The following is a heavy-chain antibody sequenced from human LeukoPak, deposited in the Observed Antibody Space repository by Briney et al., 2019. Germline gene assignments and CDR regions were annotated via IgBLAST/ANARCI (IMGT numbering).Heavy chain of an antibody. CDR2: IYPGDSDT. Sequence: GESLKISCKGSGYSFTSYWIGWVRQMPGNGLEWMGIIYPGDSDTRYSPSFQGQVTISADKSISTAYLQWSSLKASDTAMYYCARLYYYDSSGYYRHLDYWGQGTLVTVSS. D-gene: IGHD3-22*01. CDR3: ARLYYYDSSGYYRHLDY. CDR1: GYSFTSYW. V-gene: IGHV5-51*01. J-gene: IGHJ4*02.